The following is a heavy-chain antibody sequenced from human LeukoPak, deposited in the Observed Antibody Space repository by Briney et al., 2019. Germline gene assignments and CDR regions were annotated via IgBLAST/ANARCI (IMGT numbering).Heavy chain of an antibody. D-gene: IGHD6-19*01. CDR2: IHYTGKN. J-gene: IGHJ5*02. CDR1: GDSITAYY. Sequence: SETLSLTCTVSGDSITAYYWNWVRQPPGKGLEWIGYIHYTGKNFYNPSLKSRITMSVDTSKNQFSLQLNSVTPEDTAVYYCARDRDGGCSLSSWGQGTLVTVSS. V-gene: IGHV4-59*12. CDR3: ARDRDGGCSLSS.